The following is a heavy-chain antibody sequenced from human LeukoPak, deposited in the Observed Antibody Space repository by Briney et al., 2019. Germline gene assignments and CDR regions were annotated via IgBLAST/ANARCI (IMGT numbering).Heavy chain of an antibody. D-gene: IGHD3-16*02. CDR2: ISSSSSTI. Sequence: GGFLRLSCAASGFTFSSYGMNWVRQAPGKGLEWISYISSSSSTIYYADSVKGRFTISRDNAKNSLYLQMNSLRAEDTAMYYCARTLTFGGVIVSASLDYWGLGILVTVSS. V-gene: IGHV3-48*04. CDR3: ARTLTFGGVIVSASLDY. CDR1: GFTFSSYG. J-gene: IGHJ4*02.